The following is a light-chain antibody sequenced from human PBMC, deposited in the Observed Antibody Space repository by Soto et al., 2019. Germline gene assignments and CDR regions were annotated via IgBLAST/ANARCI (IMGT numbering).Light chain of an antibody. Sequence: QSVLTQPASVSGPPGQSITISCTGTSSDVGGYNYVSWYQHHPGKAPKLMIYEVSNRPSGVSNRFSGSKSGNTASLTISGLQAEDEADYYCSSYTSSSSLVYVFGTGTKVTVL. CDR2: EVS. CDR3: SSYTSSSSLVYV. J-gene: IGLJ1*01. CDR1: SSDVGGYNY. V-gene: IGLV2-14*01.